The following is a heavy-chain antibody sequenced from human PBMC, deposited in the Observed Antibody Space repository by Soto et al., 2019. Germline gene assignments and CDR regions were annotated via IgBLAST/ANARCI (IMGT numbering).Heavy chain of an antibody. V-gene: IGHV4-30-4*01. CDR2: IYYSGST. D-gene: IGHD4-17*01. CDR1: GGSISSGDYY. Sequence: QVQLQESGPGLVKPSQTLSLTCTVSGGSISSGDYYWSWIRQPPGKGREWIGYIYYSGSTYYKPSLKSRVTISGDTSKNQFSLKLSSVTAADTAVYYCARAKGLLTVTTAWFDPWGQGTLVTVSS. J-gene: IGHJ5*02. CDR3: ARAKGLLTVTTAWFDP.